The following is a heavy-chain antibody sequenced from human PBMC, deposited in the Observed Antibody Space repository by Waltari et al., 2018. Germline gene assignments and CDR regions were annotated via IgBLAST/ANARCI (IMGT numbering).Heavy chain of an antibody. CDR1: GFTFSSYA. J-gene: IGHJ5*02. CDR2: ISGSGGST. D-gene: IGHD6-13*01. CDR3: AKDLSLIAAAGTNWFDP. V-gene: IGHV3-23*04. Sequence: EVQLVESGGGLVQPGGSLRLSCAASGFTFSSYAMSWVRQDPGKGLEWVSAISGSGGSTYYADSVKGRFTISRDNSKNTLYLQMNSLRAEDTAVYYCAKDLSLIAAAGTNWFDPWGQGTLVTVSS.